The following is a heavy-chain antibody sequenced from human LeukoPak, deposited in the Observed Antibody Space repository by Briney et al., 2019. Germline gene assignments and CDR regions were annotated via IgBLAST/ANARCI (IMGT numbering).Heavy chain of an antibody. J-gene: IGHJ4*02. Sequence: ASVKVSCKASGYTFTGYFMHWVRQAPGQGLEWMGWINPNSGDTNYAQKFQGRVTMTRDTSISTAYMELNRLRSDDTAVYYCAMTDLTYYFAYWGQGTLVTVSS. CDR3: AMTDLTYYFAY. V-gene: IGHV1-2*02. CDR1: GYTFTGYF. CDR2: INPNSGDT. D-gene: IGHD2-21*02.